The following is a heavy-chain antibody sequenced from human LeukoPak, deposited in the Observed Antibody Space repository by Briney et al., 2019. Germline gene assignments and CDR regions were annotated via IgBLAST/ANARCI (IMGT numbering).Heavy chain of an antibody. J-gene: IGHJ4*02. CDR2: INHSGST. V-gene: IGHV4-34*01. D-gene: IGHD2-15*01. CDR3: ASLLDYYFDY. Sequence: PSETLSLTCAVYGGSFSGYYCSWIRQPPGKGLEWIGEINHSGSTNYNPSLKSRVTISVDTSKNQFSLKLSSVTAADTAVYYCASLLDYYFDYWGQGTLVTVSS. CDR1: GGSFSGYY.